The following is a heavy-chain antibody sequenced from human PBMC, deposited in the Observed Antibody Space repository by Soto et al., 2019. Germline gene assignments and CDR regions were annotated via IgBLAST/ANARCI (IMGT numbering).Heavy chain of an antibody. CDR2: IIPIFGTA. V-gene: IGHV1-69*01. J-gene: IGHJ6*02. CDR3: ASLSVDTAVAYYYYYGMDV. D-gene: IGHD5-18*01. CDR1: GGTFSSYA. Sequence: QVQLVQSGAEVKKPGSSVKVSCKACGGTFSSYAISWVRQAPGQGLEWMGGIIPIFGTANYAQKFQDRVTITADESTSTADMEVSSLRAEDTAVYYCASLSVDTAVAYYYYYGMDVWGQGTTVSVSS.